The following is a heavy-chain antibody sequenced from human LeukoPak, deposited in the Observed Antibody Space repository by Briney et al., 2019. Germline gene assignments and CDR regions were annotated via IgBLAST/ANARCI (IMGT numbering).Heavy chain of an antibody. CDR2: ISNDGNNK. J-gene: IGHJ4*02. D-gene: IGHD4-17*01. Sequence: GGSLRLSCAASGFPFSTYGMHWVRQAPGKGLEWVAAISNDGNNKFYADSVKGRFAISRDNAKNSLYLQMNSLRAEDTAVYYCARDLNGDYRVYYFDYWGQGTLVTVSS. V-gene: IGHV3-30*03. CDR3: ARDLNGDYRVYYFDY. CDR1: GFPFSTYG.